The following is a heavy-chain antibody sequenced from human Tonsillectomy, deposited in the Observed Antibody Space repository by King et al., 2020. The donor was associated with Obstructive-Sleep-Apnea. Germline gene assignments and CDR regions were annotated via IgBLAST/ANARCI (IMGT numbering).Heavy chain of an antibody. CDR1: GFPFSDYY. Sequence: VQLVESGGGLVKPGGSLRLSCAASGFPFSDYYMNWIRQAPGKGLEWVSFISNTGSTIYYADSVKGRFTISRDSVKNSLYLQMNSLRADDTALYYCVRDPGGPSIFDYWGQGTLVTVSS. J-gene: IGHJ4*02. D-gene: IGHD4-23*01. CDR2: ISNTGSTI. CDR3: VRDPGGPSIFDY. V-gene: IGHV3-11*01.